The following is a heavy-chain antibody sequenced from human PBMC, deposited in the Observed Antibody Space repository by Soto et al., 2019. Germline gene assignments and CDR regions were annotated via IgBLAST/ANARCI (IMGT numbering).Heavy chain of an antibody. D-gene: IGHD2-2*01. CDR2: IYYSGST. CDR1: GGPISSGGYY. V-gene: IGHV4-31*03. Sequence: PSETLSLTCTVSGGPISSGGYYWSWIRQHPGKGLEWTGYIYYSGSTYYNPSLKSRVTISVDTSKNQFSLKLSSVTAADTAVYFCAREYSYCSSTSCYLGGGRGPFDYWRQGTLVTVSS. CDR3: AREYSYCSSTSCYLGGGRGPFDY. J-gene: IGHJ4*02.